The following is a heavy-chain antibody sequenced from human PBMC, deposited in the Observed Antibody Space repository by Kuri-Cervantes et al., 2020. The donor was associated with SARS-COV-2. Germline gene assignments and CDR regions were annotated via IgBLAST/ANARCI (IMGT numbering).Heavy chain of an antibody. J-gene: IGHJ4*02. D-gene: IGHD3-22*01. CDR3: ARAPGDSTGYYFFY. CDR1: GGSFSNNA. V-gene: IGHV1-69*06. Sequence: SVKVSCKASGGSFSNNAINWVRQAPGQGLEWIGGITPTFGTANYAQNLQGRVRITADTSTSTSYMDLSGLRSDDTAIYYCARAPGDSTGYYFFYWGQGTLVTVSS. CDR2: ITPTFGTA.